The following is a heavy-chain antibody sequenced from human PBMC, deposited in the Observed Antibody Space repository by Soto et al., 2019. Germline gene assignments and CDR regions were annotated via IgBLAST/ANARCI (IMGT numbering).Heavy chain of an antibody. D-gene: IGHD3-16*01. Sequence: QVQLVQSGAEVKKPGASVRVSCEASGYTFTTYDINWVRQATGQGLEWMGWMNPNSGNSGYAQKXRGXXTXPRLTAISTAYMELSGLTFEDTAVYYCARGWGRWPHEKPGDYWGQGTLVTVSS. CDR2: MNPNSGNS. CDR1: GYTFTTYD. V-gene: IGHV1-8*01. CDR3: ARGWGRWPHEKPGDY. J-gene: IGHJ4*02.